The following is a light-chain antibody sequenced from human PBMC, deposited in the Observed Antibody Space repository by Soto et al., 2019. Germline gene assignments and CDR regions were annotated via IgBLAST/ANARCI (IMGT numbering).Light chain of an antibody. CDR2: DAS. CDR1: QDIRNY. Sequence: IQMTQSPSSLSPSVGETVSIPCHRSQDIRNYLNWYQQKPGKAPKLMIYDASSLESGVPSRFSGSGSGTEFTLTLSSLQPDDFATYYCQQYNSYSPWTFGQGTKVDIK. J-gene: IGKJ1*01. V-gene: IGKV1-5*01. CDR3: QQYNSYSPWT.